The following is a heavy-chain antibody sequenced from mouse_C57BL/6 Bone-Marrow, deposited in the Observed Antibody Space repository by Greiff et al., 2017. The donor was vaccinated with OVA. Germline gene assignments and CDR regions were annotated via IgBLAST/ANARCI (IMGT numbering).Heavy chain of an antibody. J-gene: IGHJ1*03. V-gene: IGHV1-18*01. CDR2: INPNNGGT. CDR1: GYTFPDYN. D-gene: IGHD2-1*01. Sequence: EVKLMESGPELVKPGASVKIPCKASGYTFPDYNMDWVKQSHGKSLEWIGDINPNNGGTIYNQKFKGKATLTVDKSSRTAYMELRSLTSEDTAVYDCARSYGNYVRWYFDVWGTGTTVTVSS. CDR3: ARSYGNYVRWYFDV.